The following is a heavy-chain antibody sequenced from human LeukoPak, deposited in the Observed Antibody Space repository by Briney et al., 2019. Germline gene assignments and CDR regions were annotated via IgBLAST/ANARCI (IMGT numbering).Heavy chain of an antibody. CDR3: ARGPSYFQH. CDR2: TYYRSKRYK. Sequence: SQTLSLTCALSGDSVSSNSATWNWIRQSPSRGLEWLGRTYYRSKRYKYYAVSVKGRITINPDTSKNQFSLQLNSVTPEDTAVYYCARGPSYFQHWGQGTLVTVSS. V-gene: IGHV6-1*01. CDR1: GDSVSSNSAT. J-gene: IGHJ1*01.